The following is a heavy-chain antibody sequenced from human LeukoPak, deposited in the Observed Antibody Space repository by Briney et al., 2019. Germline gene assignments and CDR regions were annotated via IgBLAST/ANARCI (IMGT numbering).Heavy chain of an antibody. CDR3: ARARGYSYGSGRTDYMDV. CDR2: MYYSGST. CDR1: GGSISSNIYY. J-gene: IGHJ6*03. D-gene: IGHD5-18*01. Sequence: PSETLSLTCTVSGGSISSNIYYWGWIRQPPGKGLEWIGSMYYSGSTYYNPSLKSRVTISVDTSKNQFSLKLSSVIAADTAVYYCARARGYSYGSGRTDYMDVWGKGTTVTVSS. V-gene: IGHV4-39*07.